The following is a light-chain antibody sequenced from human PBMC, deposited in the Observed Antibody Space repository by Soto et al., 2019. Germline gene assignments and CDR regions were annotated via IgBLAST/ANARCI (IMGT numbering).Light chain of an antibody. J-gene: IGLJ2*01. CDR3: CSYAGSTTSVV. Sequence: VLTQPASVSGSPGQSITISCTGTSSDVGSYNLVSWYQQHPGKAPKLMIYEGSERPSGVSYRFSGSKSGSTASLTISGLQAEDEADYYCCSYAGSTTSVVFGGGTKLTVL. V-gene: IGLV2-23*01. CDR2: EGS. CDR1: SSDVGSYNL.